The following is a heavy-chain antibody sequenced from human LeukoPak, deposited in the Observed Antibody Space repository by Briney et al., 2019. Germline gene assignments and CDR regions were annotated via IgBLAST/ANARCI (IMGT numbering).Heavy chain of an antibody. CDR2: ISSSGNTI. CDR3: ARDRVYEDLSSFDI. D-gene: IGHD2/OR15-2a*01. Sequence: PGGSLRLSCAASGFTFSSYEMNWVRQAPGKGLEWVSYISSSGNTIYYADSVKGRFTISRDNAKSSLYLQMNSLRAEDTAVYYCARDRVYEDLSSFDIWGQGTMVTVSS. CDR1: GFTFSSYE. V-gene: IGHV3-48*03. J-gene: IGHJ3*02.